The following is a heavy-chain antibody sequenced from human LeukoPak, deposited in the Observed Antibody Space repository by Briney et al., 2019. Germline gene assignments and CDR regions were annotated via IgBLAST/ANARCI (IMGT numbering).Heavy chain of an antibody. J-gene: IGHJ5*02. CDR3: ARGPFDYYETPLYNWFDP. CDR1: GYTFTSYA. D-gene: IGHD3-22*01. CDR2: INTNTGNP. Sequence: ASVKVSCKASGYTFTSYAMNWVRQAPGQGLEWMGWINTNTGNPTYAQGFTGRFVFSLDTSVSTAYLQISSLKAEDTAVYYCARGPFDYYETPLYNWFDPWGQGTLVTVSS. V-gene: IGHV7-4-1*02.